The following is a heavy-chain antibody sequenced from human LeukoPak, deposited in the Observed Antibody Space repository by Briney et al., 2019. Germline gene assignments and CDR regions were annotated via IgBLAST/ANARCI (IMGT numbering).Heavy chain of an antibody. CDR3: ARGRGYCSSTSCYNYYYYMDV. J-gene: IGHJ6*03. V-gene: IGHV3-21*01. Sequence: GGSLRLSCAASGFSFSSYDMNWVRQAPGKGLEWVSSISSSSSYIYYADSVKGRFTISRDNSKNSLFLQMNSLRAEDTAVYYCARGRGYCSSTSCYNYYYYMDVWGKGTTVTVSS. CDR2: ISSSSSYI. D-gene: IGHD2-2*02. CDR1: GFSFSSYD.